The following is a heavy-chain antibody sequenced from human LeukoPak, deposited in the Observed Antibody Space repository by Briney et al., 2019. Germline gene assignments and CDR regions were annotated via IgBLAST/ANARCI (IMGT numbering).Heavy chain of an antibody. CDR2: INSSGSTI. D-gene: IGHD3-9*01. V-gene: IGHV3-48*03. Sequence: GGSLRLSCAASGFTFSSYEMNWVRQAPGKGLEWVSYINSSGSTIYYADSVKGRFTIYRDNAKNSLYLQMNSLRAEDTAVYYCARDRYIASYYYYYGMDVWGQGTTVTVSS. J-gene: IGHJ6*02. CDR3: ARDRYIASYYYYYGMDV. CDR1: GFTFSSYE.